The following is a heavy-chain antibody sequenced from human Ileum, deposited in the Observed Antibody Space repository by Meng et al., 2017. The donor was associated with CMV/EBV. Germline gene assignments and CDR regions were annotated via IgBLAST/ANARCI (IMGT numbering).Heavy chain of an antibody. J-gene: IGHJ4*02. D-gene: IGHD2-8*02. CDR1: GFTFSSYA. Sequence: LTGAASGFTFSSYAMSWVRQAPGKGLEWVSAISGSGGSTYYADSVKGRFTISRDNSKNTLYLQMNSLRAEDTAVYYCAKAPGGYHFDYWGQGTLVTVSS. V-gene: IGHV3-23*01. CDR2: ISGSGGST. CDR3: AKAPGGYHFDY.